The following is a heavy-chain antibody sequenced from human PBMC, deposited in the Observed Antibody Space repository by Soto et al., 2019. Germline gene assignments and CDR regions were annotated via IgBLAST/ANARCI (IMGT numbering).Heavy chain of an antibody. D-gene: IGHD3-9*01. CDR1: GYTFTSYA. CDR2: INAGNGNT. CDR3: ARAAPPDYDILTGYYKAYYFDY. V-gene: IGHV1-3*01. Sequence: ASVKVSCKASGYTFTSYAMHWVRQAPGQRLEWMGWINAGNGNTKYSQKFQGRVTITRDTSASTAYMELSSLRSEDTAVYYCARAAPPDYDILTGYYKAYYFDYWGQGTLVTVSS. J-gene: IGHJ4*02.